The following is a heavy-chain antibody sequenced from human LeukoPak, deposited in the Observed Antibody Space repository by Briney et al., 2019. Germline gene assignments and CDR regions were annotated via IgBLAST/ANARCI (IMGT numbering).Heavy chain of an antibody. CDR3: AKDRRRVVVTATVYFAS. Sequence: PGGSLRLSCVASRFQFSSYAMSWVRQAPGKGLEWVSAISGSGGSTYYADSVKGRFTISRDNSKNTLYLQMNSLRAEDTAVYYCAKDRRRVVVTATVYFASWGQGTLVTVPS. D-gene: IGHD2-21*02. J-gene: IGHJ4*02. CDR2: ISGSGGST. CDR1: RFQFSSYA. V-gene: IGHV3-23*01.